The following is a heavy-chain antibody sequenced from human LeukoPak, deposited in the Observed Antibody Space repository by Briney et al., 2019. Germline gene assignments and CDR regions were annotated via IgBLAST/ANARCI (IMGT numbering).Heavy chain of an antibody. D-gene: IGHD5-24*01. J-gene: IGHJ4*02. CDR3: ARGRDGYNS. V-gene: IGHV4-59*01. Sequence: SETLSLTCTVSGGSISSYYWSWIRQPPGKGLEWIGYIYYSGSTNYNPSLKSRVTISVDTSKNQFTLKLSSVTAADTAVYYCARGRDGYNSWGQGTLVTVSS. CDR1: GGSISSYY. CDR2: IYYSGST.